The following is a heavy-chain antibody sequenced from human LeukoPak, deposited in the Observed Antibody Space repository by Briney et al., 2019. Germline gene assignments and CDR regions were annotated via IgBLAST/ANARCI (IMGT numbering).Heavy chain of an antibody. CDR2: IYSGGFT. J-gene: IGHJ6*03. D-gene: IGHD6-19*01. V-gene: IGHV3-53*01. Sequence: PGGSLRLSCAASGFTVSSNYMGWVRQAPGKGLEWVSVIYSGGFTSYADSVKGRFTISRDNSKNPLYLQMNSLRAEDTAVYYCAKAKVAGLQGPHYYYMDVWGKGTTVTVSS. CDR1: GFTVSSNY. CDR3: AKAKVAGLQGPHYYYMDV.